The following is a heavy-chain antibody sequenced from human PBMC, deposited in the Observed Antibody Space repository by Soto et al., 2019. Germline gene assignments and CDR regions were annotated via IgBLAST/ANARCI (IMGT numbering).Heavy chain of an antibody. CDR3: ARHQSHSSSYVDP. D-gene: IGHD6-13*01. CDR2: TYYSGST. CDR1: GGSISSSSYY. V-gene: IGHV4-39*01. Sequence: SATLSLTCTVSGGSISSSSYYWGWIRQPPGKGLEWIGSTYYSGSTYYNPSLKSRVTISVDTSKNQFSLKLSSVTAADTAVYYCARHQSHSSSYVDPWGQGTLVTVSS. J-gene: IGHJ5*02.